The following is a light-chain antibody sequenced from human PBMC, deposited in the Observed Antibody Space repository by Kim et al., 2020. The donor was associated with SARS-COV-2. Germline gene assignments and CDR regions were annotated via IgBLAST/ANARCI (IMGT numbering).Light chain of an antibody. CDR1: QDIRND. V-gene: IGKV1-17*01. CDR3: LQHSTSPLT. CDR2: GAS. Sequence: ASVGDRVTITCRASQDIRNDLGWYQQNPGRAPKRLIYGASSLQSGVPSRFSGSGSGTEFTLTISSVQPEDFATYFCLQHSTSPLTFGQGTRLEIK. J-gene: IGKJ5*01.